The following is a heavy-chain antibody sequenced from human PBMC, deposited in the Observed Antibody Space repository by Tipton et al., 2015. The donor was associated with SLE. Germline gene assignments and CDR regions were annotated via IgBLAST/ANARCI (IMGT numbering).Heavy chain of an antibody. Sequence: TLSLTCTVSGVSMNSHYWSWIRQPPGKGLEWIGYIHYSGNTDYSPSLQSRVTISIDTSKNQFSLRLSSVTAADTAVFYCARIHYYDSSGYYYYFDYWGQGTLVTVSS. D-gene: IGHD3-22*01. CDR1: GVSMNSHY. J-gene: IGHJ4*02. CDR2: IHYSGNT. CDR3: ARIHYYDSSGYYYYFDY. V-gene: IGHV4-59*08.